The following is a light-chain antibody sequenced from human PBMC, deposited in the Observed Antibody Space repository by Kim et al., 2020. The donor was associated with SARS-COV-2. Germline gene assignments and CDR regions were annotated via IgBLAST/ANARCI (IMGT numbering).Light chain of an antibody. J-gene: IGKJ1*01. CDR3: QRYNNWPLVLT. CDR1: QSGSSN. CDR2: AES. Sequence: PRERATPSCRGSQSGSSNLAWYRQQPGPAPSPRMVAESPRATGVPVRFSGSGSGTEFTLTLSSRQSEDFAVYECQRYNNWPLVLTFGQGTKVDIK. V-gene: IGKV3-15*01.